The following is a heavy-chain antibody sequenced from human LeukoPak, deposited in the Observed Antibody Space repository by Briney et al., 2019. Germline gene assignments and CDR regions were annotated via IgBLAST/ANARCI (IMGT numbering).Heavy chain of an antibody. D-gene: IGHD6-6*01. CDR3: AKDLRYSSSPPGGY. V-gene: IGHV3-30*18. CDR2: ISYDGSNK. J-gene: IGHJ4*02. Sequence: SGGSLRLSCAASGFTFSSYGMHWVRQAPGKGLEWVAVISYDGSNKYYADSVKGRFTISRDNSKNTLYLQMNSLRAEDTAVCYCAKDLRYSSSPPGGYWGQGTLVTVSS. CDR1: GFTFSSYG.